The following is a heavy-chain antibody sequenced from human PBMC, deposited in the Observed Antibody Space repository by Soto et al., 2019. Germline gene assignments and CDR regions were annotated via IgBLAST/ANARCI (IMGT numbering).Heavy chain of an antibody. CDR1: GFTFSSYA. D-gene: IGHD3-3*01. J-gene: IGHJ6*02. V-gene: IGHV3-64D*06. CDR3: VKDDDFWSGYDYYYGMDV. Sequence: LRLSCSASGFTFSSYAMHWVRQAPGKGLEYVSAISSNGGSTYYADSVKGRFTISRDNSKNTLYLQMSSLRAEDTAVYYCVKDDDFWSGYDYYYGMDVWGQGTTVTVSS. CDR2: ISSNGGST.